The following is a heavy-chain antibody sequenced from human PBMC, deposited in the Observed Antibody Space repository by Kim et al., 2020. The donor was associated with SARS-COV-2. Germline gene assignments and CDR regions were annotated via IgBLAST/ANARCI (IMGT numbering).Heavy chain of an antibody. J-gene: IGHJ4*02. V-gene: IGHV4-59*01. CDR3: SRGTFDRLLSYYFYY. CDR2: IYYSGST. Sequence: SETLSLTCTVSGGSISSYYWSWIRQPPGKGLEWIGYIYYSGSTNYNPSLKSRVTISVDTSKNQFSLKLSSVTAADTAVYYCSRGTFDRLLSYYFYYWGQG. CDR1: GGSISSYY. D-gene: IGHD3-9*01.